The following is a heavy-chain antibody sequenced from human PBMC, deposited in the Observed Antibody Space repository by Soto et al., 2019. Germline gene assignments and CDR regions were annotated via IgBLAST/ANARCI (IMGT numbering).Heavy chain of an antibody. CDR1: GGSITSSKHY. CDR2: IYLSGFT. CDR3: ARQDNSATYQSFDC. Sequence: SETLSLTCTVSGGSITSSKHYWSWIRQHPGKGLEWIGYIYLSGFTYSIPSLKSRVTMSIDTSKNQFSLKLSSVTAADTAVYYCARQDNSATYQSFDCWGQGTLVT. D-gene: IGHD1-26*01. V-gene: IGHV4-30-4*08. J-gene: IGHJ4*02.